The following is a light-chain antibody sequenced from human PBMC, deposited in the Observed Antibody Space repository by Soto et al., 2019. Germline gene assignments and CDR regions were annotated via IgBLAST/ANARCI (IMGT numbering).Light chain of an antibody. V-gene: IGKV3-15*01. Sequence: EIVMTQSPATLSVSPGERATLSCRASQSVNSNLAWYRQKPGQAPRLLISDASTRATGVPARFSGSGSGTECTLTISSLQSEDAGIYYCQQYNSWPPLTFGGGTKVEIK. CDR3: QQYNSWPPLT. CDR2: DAS. J-gene: IGKJ4*01. CDR1: QSVNSN.